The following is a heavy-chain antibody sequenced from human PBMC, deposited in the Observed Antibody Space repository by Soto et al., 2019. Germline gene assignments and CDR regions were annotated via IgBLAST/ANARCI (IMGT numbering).Heavy chain of an antibody. CDR2: IKSKTDGGTT. V-gene: IGHV3-15*01. D-gene: IGHD2-2*02. CDR1: GFTFSNAW. Sequence: GGSLRLSCAASGFTFSNAWMSWVRQAPGKGLEWVGRIKSKTDGGTTDYAAPVKGRFTISRDDSKNTLYLQMNSLKTEDTAVYYCTTIVVVPAAILGFDAFDIWGQGTMVTVSS. J-gene: IGHJ3*02. CDR3: TTIVVVPAAILGFDAFDI.